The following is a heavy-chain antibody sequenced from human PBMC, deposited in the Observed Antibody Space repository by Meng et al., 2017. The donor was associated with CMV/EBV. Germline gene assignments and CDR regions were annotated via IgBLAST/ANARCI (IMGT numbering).Heavy chain of an antibody. CDR3: ARGGIAAAGPFDY. D-gene: IGHD6-13*01. CDR1: GGSFSGYY. CDR2: INHSGST. J-gene: IGHJ4*02. V-gene: IGHV4-34*01. Sequence: QLQQWGAGLLKPSETLSLTCAVYGGSFSGYYWSWIRQPPGKGLEWIGEINHSGSTNYNPSLKSRVTISVDTSKNQFSLKLSSVTAADTAVYYCARGGIAAAGPFDYWGQGTLVTVSS.